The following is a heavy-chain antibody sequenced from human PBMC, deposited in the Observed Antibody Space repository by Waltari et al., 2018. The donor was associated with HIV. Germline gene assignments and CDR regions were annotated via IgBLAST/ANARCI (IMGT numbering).Heavy chain of an antibody. CDR1: AHTFSRDD. V-gene: IGHV3-30*01. CDR3: ARDQTMTRAFDI. CDR2: ISYDGSNK. Sequence: QVQVVEAGGGVVQPVRSLSLSCAASAHTFSRDDMHWVRQAPGKGLEWVAVISYDGSNKCYADSVKGRFTISRDNSKNTLYLQMNSLRAEDTAVYYCARDQTMTRAFDIWGQGTMVTVSS. D-gene: IGHD3-22*01. J-gene: IGHJ3*02.